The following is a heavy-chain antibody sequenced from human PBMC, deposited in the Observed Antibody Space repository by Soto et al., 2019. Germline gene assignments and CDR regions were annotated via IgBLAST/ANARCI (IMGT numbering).Heavy chain of an antibody. Sequence: QVQLVESGGGVVQPGRSLRLSCAASGFTFSSYGMHWVRQAPGKGLEWVAVISYDGSNKYYADSVKGRFTISRDNSKNTLYLQMNSLRAEDTAVYYCAKGELHLGELLFHYWGQGTLVTVSS. V-gene: IGHV3-30*18. J-gene: IGHJ4*02. CDR3: AKGELHLGELLFHY. CDR1: GFTFSSYG. CDR2: ISYDGSNK. D-gene: IGHD3-16*01.